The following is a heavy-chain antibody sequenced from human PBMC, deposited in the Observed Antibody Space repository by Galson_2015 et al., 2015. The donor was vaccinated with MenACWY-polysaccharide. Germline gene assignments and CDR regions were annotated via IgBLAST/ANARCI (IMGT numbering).Heavy chain of an antibody. Sequence: SLRLSCAASGFTFSSYAMSWVRQAPGKGLEWVSGVSASGGSTVYTDSAKGRFTMSRDNSKKMLYLQMNSLRAEDTALYYCAKDASNSWFDSWGQGTLVTVSS. CDR2: VSASGGST. D-gene: IGHD4-23*01. V-gene: IGHV3-23*01. CDR3: AKDASNSWFDS. CDR1: GFTFSSYA. J-gene: IGHJ5*01.